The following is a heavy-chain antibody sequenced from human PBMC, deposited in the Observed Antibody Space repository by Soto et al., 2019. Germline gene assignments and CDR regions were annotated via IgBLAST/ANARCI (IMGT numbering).Heavy chain of an antibody. CDR1: GLTFCSYG. CDR2: IGGDGGGT. CDR3: KGIVVVPDEFDY. D-gene: IGHD2-2*01. V-gene: IGHV3-23*01. Sequence: PGGSMRLSCAASGLTFCSYGMHWVRQAPGKGLEWVAAIGGDGGGTYYADSVKGRFTVSRDDSKSTMYLQMNSLRAEDTALYYCKGIVVVPDEFDYWGQGTLVTVSS. J-gene: IGHJ4*02.